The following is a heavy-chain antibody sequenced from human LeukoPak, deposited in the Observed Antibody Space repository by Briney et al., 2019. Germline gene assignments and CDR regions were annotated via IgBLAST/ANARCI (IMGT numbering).Heavy chain of an antibody. V-gene: IGHV4-30-2*01. Sequence: SQTLSLTCAVSGGSISSGGYSWSWIRQPPGKGLEWIGYIYHSGSTYYNPSLKSRVTISVDRSKNQFSLKLSSVTAADTAVYYCARDYSLTGDFDYWGQGTLVTVSS. D-gene: IGHD7-27*01. CDR3: ARDYSLTGDFDY. J-gene: IGHJ4*02. CDR1: GGSISSGGYS. CDR2: IYHSGST.